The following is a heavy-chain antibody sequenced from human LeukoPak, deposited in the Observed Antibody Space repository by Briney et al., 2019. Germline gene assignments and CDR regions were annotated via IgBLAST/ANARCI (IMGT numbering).Heavy chain of an antibody. CDR2: ISASGGST. D-gene: IGHD2-21*02. J-gene: IGHJ3*02. V-gene: IGHV3-23*01. CDR1: GFTFSSSA. CDR3: ARGAHIVVVTGAFDI. Sequence: GGSLRLSCAASGFTFSSSAMSWVRQVPGKGLEWVSGISASGGSTSYADSVRGRFTISRDNSKNTLYVQMNSLRAEDTAVYYCARGAHIVVVTGAFDIWGQGTMVTVSS.